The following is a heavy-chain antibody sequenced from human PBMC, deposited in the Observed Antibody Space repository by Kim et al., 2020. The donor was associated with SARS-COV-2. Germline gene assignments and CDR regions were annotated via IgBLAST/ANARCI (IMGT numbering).Heavy chain of an antibody. V-gene: IGHV4-31*02. CDR3: AREVVPAASYFDY. J-gene: IGHJ4*02. Sequence: YNPSLKSRVTISVDTSKNQFSLKLSSVTAADTAVYYCAREVVPAASYFDYWGQGTLVTVSS. D-gene: IGHD2-2*01.